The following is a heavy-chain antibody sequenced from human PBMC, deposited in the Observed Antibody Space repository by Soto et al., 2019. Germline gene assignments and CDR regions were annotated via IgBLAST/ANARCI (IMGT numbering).Heavy chain of an antibody. J-gene: IGHJ4*02. V-gene: IGHV4-31*03. D-gene: IGHD1-26*01. Sequence: SETLSLTCTVSGGSISSGGYYWRWIRQHPGKGLEWIGYIYYSGSTYYNPSLKSRVTISVDTSKNQFSLKLSSVTAADTAVYYCARKRDSYNEGYFDDWGQGTLVTVSS. CDR3: ARKRDSYNEGYFDD. CDR1: GGSISSGGYY. CDR2: IYYSGST.